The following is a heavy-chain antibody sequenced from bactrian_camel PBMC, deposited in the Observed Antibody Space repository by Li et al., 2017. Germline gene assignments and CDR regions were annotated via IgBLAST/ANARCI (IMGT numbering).Heavy chain of an antibody. CDR1: GSTYSTYC. D-gene: IGHD7*01. Sequence: QLVESGGGSVQAGGSLRVSCVASGSTYSTYCMAWYRQPPGKEREAVGSIVTGEGLTQYADSVKGRFTISEDNAKNTVALHMSSLQPEDTALYYCAARLAESVVGTWYLDPLVFEDWAGGPRSPSP. V-gene: IGHV3S28*01. CDR2: IVTGEGLT. J-gene: IGHJ4*01.